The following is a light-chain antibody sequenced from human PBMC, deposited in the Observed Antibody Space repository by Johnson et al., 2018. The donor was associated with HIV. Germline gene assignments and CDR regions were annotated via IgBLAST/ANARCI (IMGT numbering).Light chain of an antibody. CDR2: ENN. J-gene: IGLJ1*01. CDR1: SSNIENNC. CDR3: GTWDSSLGV. V-gene: IGLV1-51*02. Sequence: HSVLTQPPSMSAAPGQRVAISCSGSSSNIENNCVSWYQQLPGTAPKLLIYENNKRPSGIPDRFSGSKSGTSATLGITGLQTGDEADYYCGTWDSSLGVFGTGTKVTVL.